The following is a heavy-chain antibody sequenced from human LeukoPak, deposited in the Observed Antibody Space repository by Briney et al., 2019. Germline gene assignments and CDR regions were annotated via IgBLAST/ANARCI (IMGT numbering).Heavy chain of an antibody. Sequence: GGSLRLSCAASGFTFSDYYMSWIRQAPGKGLEWVSYISSSGSTIYYADSVKGRFTISRDNAKNSLYLQMNSLRAEDTAVYYWASWYYYDSSGYYRDYWGQGTLVTVSS. CDR3: ASWYYYDSSGYYRDY. D-gene: IGHD3-22*01. V-gene: IGHV3-11*01. CDR2: ISSSGSTI. J-gene: IGHJ4*02. CDR1: GFTFSDYY.